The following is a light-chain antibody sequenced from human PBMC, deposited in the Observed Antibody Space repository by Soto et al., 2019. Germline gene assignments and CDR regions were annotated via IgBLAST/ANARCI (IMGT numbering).Light chain of an antibody. J-gene: IGKJ5*01. CDR1: QSVSSY. CDR3: PPRSNWIP. CDR2: YES. Sequence: EILLTQSPGTLSLSPGERATRSCMASQSVSSYLAWYQQKPGQAPRLLIYYESNRATGIPARFSGSGSGTDFTLTISSLEPEDFAVYYCPPRSNWIPLGKGPRLEIK. V-gene: IGKV3-11*01.